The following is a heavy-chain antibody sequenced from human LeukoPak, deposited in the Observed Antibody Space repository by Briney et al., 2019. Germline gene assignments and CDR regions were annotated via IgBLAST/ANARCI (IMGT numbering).Heavy chain of an antibody. J-gene: IGHJ6*03. CDR1: GFTFSSYW. Sequence: PGGSLRLSCAASGFTFSSYWMSWVRQAPGKGLEWVANIKQDGSEKYYMDSVKGRFTISRDNAKNSLYLQMNSLRAEDTAVYYCARDRRFLEWLGYYMDVWGKGTTVTVS. CDR2: IKQDGSEK. V-gene: IGHV3-7*01. CDR3: ARDRRFLEWLGYYMDV. D-gene: IGHD3-3*01.